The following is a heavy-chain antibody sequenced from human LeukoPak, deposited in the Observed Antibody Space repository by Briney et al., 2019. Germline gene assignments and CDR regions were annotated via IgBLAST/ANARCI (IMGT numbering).Heavy chain of an antibody. CDR2: IRVGGEI. D-gene: IGHD7-27*01. V-gene: IGHV3-23*01. J-gene: IGHJ4*02. CDR3: AKGTGDTGYYFDY. Sequence: GGSLRLSCAASGFTFTSYAMNWVRQAPGKGLKWVSGIRVGGEIYYADSVKGRFTISRDNSENTLYLQMSGLRAEDTAVYHCAKGTGDTGYYFDYWGQGTLVTVSS. CDR1: GFTFTSYA.